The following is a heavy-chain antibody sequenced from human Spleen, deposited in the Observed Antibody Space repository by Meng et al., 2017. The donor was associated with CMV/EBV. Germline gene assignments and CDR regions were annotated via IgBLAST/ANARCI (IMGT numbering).Heavy chain of an antibody. CDR1: GYNLTDYY. D-gene: IGHD7-27*01. V-gene: IGHV1-2*02. Sequence: ASVKVSCKASGYNLTDYYIHWVRQAPGQGLEWMGWIHPHRGDTNYAQQFQGRVTLTRDTSINTGYMELTRLTSDDTAVYYCARDNNWGPDYWGQGTLVTVSS. CDR2: IHPHRGDT. CDR3: ARDNNWGPDY. J-gene: IGHJ4*02.